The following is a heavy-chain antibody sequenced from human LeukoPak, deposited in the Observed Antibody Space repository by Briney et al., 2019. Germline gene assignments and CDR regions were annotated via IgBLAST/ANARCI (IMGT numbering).Heavy chain of an antibody. Sequence: SETLSLTCTVSGGSISSYYWSWIRQPPGKGLEWIGYIYYSGSTNYNPSLKSRVTISVDTSKNQFSLKLSSVTAADTAVYYCAREIAAAGTFFYYYMDVWGEGTTVTVSS. D-gene: IGHD6-13*01. CDR2: IYYSGST. J-gene: IGHJ6*03. CDR1: GGSISSYY. V-gene: IGHV4-59*01. CDR3: AREIAAAGTFFYYYMDV.